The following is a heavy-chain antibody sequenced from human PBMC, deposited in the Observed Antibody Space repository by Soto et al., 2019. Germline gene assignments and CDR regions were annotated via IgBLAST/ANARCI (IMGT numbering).Heavy chain of an antibody. D-gene: IGHD3-9*01. V-gene: IGHV4-39*01. CDR2: IYYSGST. J-gene: IGHJ3*02. CDR3: ARHLPLYDILTGYYKPDAFDI. CDR1: GGSISSSSYY. Sequence: QLQLQESGPGLVKPSETLSLTCTVSGGSISSSSYYWGWIRQPPGKGLEWIGSIYYSGSTYYNPSLKRRVTISVDTSKNQFSLKLSSVTAADTAVYYCARHLPLYDILTGYYKPDAFDIWGQGTMVTVSS.